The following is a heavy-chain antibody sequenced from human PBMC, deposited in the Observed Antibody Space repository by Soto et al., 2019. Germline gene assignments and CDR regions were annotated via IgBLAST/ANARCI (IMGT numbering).Heavy chain of an antibody. Sequence: GGSLRLSCAASGFTFSSYAMSWVRQAPGKGLEWVSAISGSGGSTYYADSVKGRFTISRDNSKNTLYLQMNSLRAEDTAVYYCARTFLYSSSWYGAFDIWGQGTMVTVSS. CDR3: ARTFLYSSSWYGAFDI. D-gene: IGHD6-13*01. CDR2: ISGSGGST. J-gene: IGHJ3*02. CDR1: GFTFSSYA. V-gene: IGHV3-23*01.